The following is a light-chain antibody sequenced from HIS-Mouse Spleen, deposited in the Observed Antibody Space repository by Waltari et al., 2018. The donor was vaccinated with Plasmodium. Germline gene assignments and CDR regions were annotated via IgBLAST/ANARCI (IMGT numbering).Light chain of an antibody. V-gene: IGLV2-8*01. Sequence: QSALTQPPSASGSPGQSVTISCTGTSSDVGGYNYAPWYQQHPGKAPKLMINEVTKRPSGVPDRFSGSKSGNTASLTVSGLQAEDEADYYCSSYAGSNNLVFGGGTKLTVL. CDR2: EVT. J-gene: IGLJ2*01. CDR1: SSDVGGYNY. CDR3: SSYAGSNNLV.